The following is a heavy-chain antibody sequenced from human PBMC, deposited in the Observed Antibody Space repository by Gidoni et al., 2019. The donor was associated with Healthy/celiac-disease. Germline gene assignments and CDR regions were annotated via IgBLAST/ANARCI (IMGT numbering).Heavy chain of an antibody. CDR1: GFTFSSYG. CDR3: ARDRGTREQHKARLIFDP. V-gene: IGHV3-33*01. D-gene: IGHD1-7*01. Sequence: SCAASGFTFSSYGMHWVRQAPGKGLEWVAVIWYDGSNKYYADSVKGRFTISRDNSKNTLYLQMNSLRAEDTAVYYCARDRGTREQHKARLIFDPWGQGTLVTVSS. CDR2: IWYDGSNK. J-gene: IGHJ5*02.